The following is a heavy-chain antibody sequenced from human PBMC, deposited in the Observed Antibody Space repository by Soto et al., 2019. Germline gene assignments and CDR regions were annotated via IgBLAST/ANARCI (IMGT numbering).Heavy chain of an antibody. D-gene: IGHD5-12*01. CDR2: IYPGDSDT. J-gene: IGHJ4*02. V-gene: IGHV5-51*01. CDR1: GYSFTSYW. Sequence: GESLKISCKGSGYSFTSYWIGWVRQMPGKCLEWMGIIYPGDSDTRYSPSFQGQVTISADKSISTAYLQWSSLKASDTAMYYCARRPLAGYTHVVYSDYWGQGTLVTFSS. CDR3: ARRPLAGYTHVVYSDY.